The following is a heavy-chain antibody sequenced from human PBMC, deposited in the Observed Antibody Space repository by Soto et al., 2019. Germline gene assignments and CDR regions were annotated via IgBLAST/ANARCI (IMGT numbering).Heavy chain of an antibody. Sequence: GASVKVSCKASGYTFTGYYMHWVRQALGQGLEWMGWINPNSGGTNYAQKFQGWVTMTRDTSISTAYMELSRLRSDDTAVYYCARDVGIAAAGLAYYYYGMDVWGQGTTVTVSS. V-gene: IGHV1-2*04. J-gene: IGHJ6*02. CDR3: ARDVGIAAAGLAYYYYGMDV. CDR1: GYTFTGYY. D-gene: IGHD6-13*01. CDR2: INPNSGGT.